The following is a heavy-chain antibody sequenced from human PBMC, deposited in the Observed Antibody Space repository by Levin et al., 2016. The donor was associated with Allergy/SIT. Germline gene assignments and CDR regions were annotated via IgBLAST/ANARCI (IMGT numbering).Heavy chain of an antibody. CDR3: ARAGRRHKWFDP. V-gene: IGHV4-31*02. CDR2: IYYSGGT. J-gene: IGHJ5*02. D-gene: IGHD7-27*01. Sequence: WIRQPPGKGLEWIGYIYYSGGTYYNPSLKSRVDFSVDTSKTQFSLKLSSVTAADTAVYYCARAGRRHKWFDPWGQGTLVTVSS.